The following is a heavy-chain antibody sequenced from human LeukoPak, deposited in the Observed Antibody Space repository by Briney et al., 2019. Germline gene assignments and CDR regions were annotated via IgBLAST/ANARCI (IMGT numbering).Heavy chain of an antibody. CDR2: ISSGSGYI. D-gene: IGHD3-16*01. J-gene: IGHJ5*02. CDR1: GFTFSSYS. V-gene: IGHV3-21*01. Sequence: GGSLRLSCAASGFTFSSYSMNWVRQAPGKGLEWVSSISSGSGYIYYAGSVKGRFTISRDNAKSSLFLQMNSLRADDTAVYYCAKGLGGRGVFWFGPWGQGTLVTVSS. CDR3: AKGLGGRGVFWFGP.